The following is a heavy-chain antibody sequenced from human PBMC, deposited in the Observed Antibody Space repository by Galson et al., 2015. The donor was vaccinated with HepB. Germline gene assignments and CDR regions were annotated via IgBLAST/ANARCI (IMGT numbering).Heavy chain of an antibody. J-gene: IGHJ3*02. CDR2: IKEDGSEE. Sequence: SLRLSCAASGFTFDFYCMSWVRQAPGKGLEWVASIKEDGSEEYYVDSVKGRFTISRDNAKNSLHLQMNSLRAEDTAVYHCARDIAVAVLGSFDIWGQGTMVTVSS. V-gene: IGHV3-7*01. CDR1: GFTFDFYC. D-gene: IGHD6-19*01. CDR3: ARDIAVAVLGSFDI.